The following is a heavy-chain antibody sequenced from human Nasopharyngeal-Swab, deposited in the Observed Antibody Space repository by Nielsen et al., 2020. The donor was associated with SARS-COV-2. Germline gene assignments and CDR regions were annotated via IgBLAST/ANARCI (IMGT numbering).Heavy chain of an antibody. Sequence: SKTLSLTCAISGDGVSSNSAAWNWIRQSPSRGLEWLGRTYYRSKWYNDYAVSVKSRITINPDTSKNQFSLQLNSVTPEDTAVYYCARGKLLWFGELSRRVYYFDYWGQGTLVTVSS. D-gene: IGHD3-10*01. J-gene: IGHJ4*02. CDR1: GDGVSSNSAA. CDR2: TYYRSKWYN. CDR3: ARGKLLWFGELSRRVYYFDY. V-gene: IGHV6-1*01.